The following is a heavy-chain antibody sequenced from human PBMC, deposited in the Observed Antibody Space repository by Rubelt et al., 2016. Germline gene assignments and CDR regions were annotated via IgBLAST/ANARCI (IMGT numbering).Heavy chain of an antibody. V-gene: IGHV1-18*01. CDR1: GYTFTSYG. J-gene: IGHJ4*02. D-gene: IGHD1-7*01. CDR3: ARDLPPFRRYNWNFPLDY. CDR2: ISAYNGNT. Sequence: QVQLVQSGAEVKKPGASVKVSCKASGYTFTSYGISWVRQAPGQGLEWMGWISAYNGNTNYAQKLTGRVTSATDTSTSTAYMELMSLRSDDTAVYYCARDLPPFRRYNWNFPLDYWGQGTLVTVSS.